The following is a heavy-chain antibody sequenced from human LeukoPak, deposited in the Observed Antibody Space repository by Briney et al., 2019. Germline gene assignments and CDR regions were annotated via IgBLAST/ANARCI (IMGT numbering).Heavy chain of an antibody. CDR1: GFTFSSYG. V-gene: IGHV3-30*18. Sequence: PGGSLRLSCAASGFTFSSYGMHWVRQAPGKGLEWVAVISYDGSNKYYADSVKGRFTISRDNSKNTLYLQMNSLRAEDTAVYYCAKNHDYPKPRAHDAFDIWGQGTMVTVSS. J-gene: IGHJ3*02. CDR3: AKNHDYPKPRAHDAFDI. CDR2: ISYDGSNK. D-gene: IGHD4-11*01.